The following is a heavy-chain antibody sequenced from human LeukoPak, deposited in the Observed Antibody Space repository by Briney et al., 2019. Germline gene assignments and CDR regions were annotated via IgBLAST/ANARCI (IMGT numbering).Heavy chain of an antibody. V-gene: IGHV3-43*02. CDR2: ITGDGYST. CDR1: GFTFYDYV. Sequence: GGSLRLSCAASGFTFYDYVVHWVRQAPGKGLEWVSLITGDGYSTYYADSVKGRFTISRDNSKNSLYLQMKSLRTEDTALYYCAKDVSIAAEYFNSGMDVWGQETTVTVSS. D-gene: IGHD6-13*01. CDR3: AKDVSIAAEYFNSGMDV. J-gene: IGHJ6*02.